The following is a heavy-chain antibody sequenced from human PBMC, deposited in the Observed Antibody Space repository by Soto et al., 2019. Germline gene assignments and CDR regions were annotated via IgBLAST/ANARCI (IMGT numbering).Heavy chain of an antibody. D-gene: IGHD3-22*01. CDR2: IYYSGST. V-gene: IGHV4-31*03. CDR1: GGSISSGGYY. Sequence: SETLSLTCTVSGGSISSGGYYWSWIRQHPGKGLEWIGYIYYSGSTYYNPSLKSRVTISVDTSKNQFSLKLSSVTAADTAVYYCARDSHYYYDSSGYYWFDPWGQGTLVTVSS. J-gene: IGHJ5*02. CDR3: ARDSHYYYDSSGYYWFDP.